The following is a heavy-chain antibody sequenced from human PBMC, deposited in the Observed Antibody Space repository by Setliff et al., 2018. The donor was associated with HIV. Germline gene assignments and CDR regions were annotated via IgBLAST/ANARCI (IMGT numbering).Heavy chain of an antibody. CDR2: IYHSGST. V-gene: IGHV4-39*01. J-gene: IGHJ4*02. CDR1: GDSISDTTYY. CDR3: ARGYTMWLVNYHFDY. D-gene: IGHD6-19*01. Sequence: LSLTCSVSGDSISDTTYYWGWIRQPPGKGLEWIGNIYHSGSTLYKPSLKSRVTMSVDTSKNQFSLKLNSVTAADTAVYHCARGYTMWLVNYHFDYWGQGTRVTVSS.